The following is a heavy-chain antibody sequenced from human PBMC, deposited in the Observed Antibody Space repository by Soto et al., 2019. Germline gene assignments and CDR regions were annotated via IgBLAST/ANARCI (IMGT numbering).Heavy chain of an antibody. CDR2: INHSGST. Sequence: TLSLTCAVYGGSFSGYYWSWIRQPPGKGLEWIGEINHSGSTNYNPSLKSRVTISVDTSKNQFSLKLSSVTAADTAVYYCASYSSSWYPDYWGQGTLVTVSS. CDR3: ASYSSSWYPDY. CDR1: GGSFSGYY. V-gene: IGHV4-34*01. D-gene: IGHD6-13*01. J-gene: IGHJ4*02.